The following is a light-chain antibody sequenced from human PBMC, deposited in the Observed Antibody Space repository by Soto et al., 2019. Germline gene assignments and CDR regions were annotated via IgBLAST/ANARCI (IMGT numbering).Light chain of an antibody. V-gene: IGKV1-39*01. CDR3: QQNYNTLIT. CDR1: QSISIY. J-gene: IGKJ5*01. CDR2: AAS. Sequence: IQMTQSLSSVSASERDRVTITCRASQSISIYLNWYQKRPGTAPKLLIYAASSLQSGVPSRFSGSGSGTDFTLTISSLQPEDFTTYYCQQNYNTLITFGQGTRLEIK.